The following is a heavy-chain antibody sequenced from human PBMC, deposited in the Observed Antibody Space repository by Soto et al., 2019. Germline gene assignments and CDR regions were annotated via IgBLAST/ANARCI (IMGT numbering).Heavy chain of an antibody. V-gene: IGHV3-48*01. CDR3: ARDQLYYNDISGRPLNAFDV. Sequence: GGSLRLSCAASGFTFSNYGMNWVRQAPGKGLEWVSYIGIGSSTKYYADSVKGRFTISRDNAKNSLYLQMNSLRAEDTAVYYCARDQLYYNDISGRPLNAFDVWGQGTMVTVSS. J-gene: IGHJ3*01. CDR1: GFTFSNYG. CDR2: IGIGSSTK. D-gene: IGHD3-22*01.